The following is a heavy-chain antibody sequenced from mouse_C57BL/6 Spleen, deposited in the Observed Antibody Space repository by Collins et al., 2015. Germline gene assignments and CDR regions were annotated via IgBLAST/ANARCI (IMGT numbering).Heavy chain of an antibody. D-gene: IGHD2-3*01. Sequence: QVQLQQPGAELVRPGSSVKLSCKASGYTFTSYWMDWVKQRPGQGLEWIGNIYPSDSETHYNQKFKDKATLTVDKSSSTAYMQLSSLTSEDSAVYYCARSAYDGYYDYWGQGTTLTVSS. V-gene: IGHV1-61*01. CDR2: IYPSDSET. CDR3: ARSAYDGYYDY. J-gene: IGHJ2*01. CDR1: GYTFTSYW.